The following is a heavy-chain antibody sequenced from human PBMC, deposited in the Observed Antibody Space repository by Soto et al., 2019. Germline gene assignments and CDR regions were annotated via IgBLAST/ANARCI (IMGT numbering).Heavy chain of an antibody. J-gene: IGHJ2*01. CDR2: IIPIFGTA. V-gene: IGHV1-69*01. D-gene: IGHD6-19*01. CDR1: GGTLSSYA. CDR3: ARGRIAVAGRWYFDL. Sequence: QVQLVQSGAEVKKPGSSVKVSCKASGGTLSSYAISWVRQAPGQGLEWMGGIIPIFGTANYAQKFQGRVTITADESTSTAYMELSSLRSEDTAVYYCARGRIAVAGRWYFDLWGRGTLVTVSS.